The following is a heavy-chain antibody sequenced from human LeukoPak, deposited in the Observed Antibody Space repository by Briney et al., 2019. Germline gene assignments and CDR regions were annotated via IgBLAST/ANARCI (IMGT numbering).Heavy chain of an antibody. V-gene: IGHV5-51*01. J-gene: IGHJ4*02. D-gene: IGHD2/OR15-2a*01. CDR3: ERPDYFASHD. CDR1: GYNFPKSW. Sequence: GESLKISCQASGYNFPKSWIGWERQMPGKGLEWMAINYPDDSRTKYSPSFQGQVTISVDRSNNTAYLQWSCLRASDTAMYYCERPDYFASHDWGEGTLVTVSS. CDR2: NYPDDSRT.